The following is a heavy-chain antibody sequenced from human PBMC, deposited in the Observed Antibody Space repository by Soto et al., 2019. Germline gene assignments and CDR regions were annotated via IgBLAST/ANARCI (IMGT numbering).Heavy chain of an antibody. CDR2: IWYDGSNK. V-gene: IGHV3-33*06. CDR3: AKGYDSSGYYYGRVLGY. J-gene: IGHJ4*02. CDR1: GFTFSSYG. Sequence: GGSLRLSCAASGFTFSSYGMHWVRQAPGKGLEWVAVIWYDGSNKYYADSVKGRFTISRDNSKNTLYLQMNSLRAEDTAVYYCAKGYDSSGYYYGRVLGYWGQGTLVTVSS. D-gene: IGHD3-22*01.